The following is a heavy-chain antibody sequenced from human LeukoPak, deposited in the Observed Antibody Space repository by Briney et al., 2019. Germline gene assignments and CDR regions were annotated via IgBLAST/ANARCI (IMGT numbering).Heavy chain of an antibody. CDR1: GGSFSGYY. V-gene: IGHV4-34*01. J-gene: IGHJ4*02. CDR3: ARDRVAARLVGRIGVGY. CDR2: INHSGST. D-gene: IGHD6-6*01. Sequence: PSETLSLTCAVYGGSFSGYYWSWIRQPPGKGLEWIGEINHSGSTNYNPSLKSRVTISLDTSKNQFSLKLTSVTAADTAVYYCARDRVAARLVGRIGVGYWGQGTLVTVSS.